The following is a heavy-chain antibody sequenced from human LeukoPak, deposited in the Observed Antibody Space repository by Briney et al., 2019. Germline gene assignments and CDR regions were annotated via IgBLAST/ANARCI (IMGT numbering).Heavy chain of an antibody. D-gene: IGHD6-6*01. CDR3: ARAIPSPPQRYSSSSKEGLYYYYMDV. CDR1: GGSISSSSYY. CDR2: IYTSGST. Sequence: NSSETLSLTCTVSGGSISSSSYYWSWIRQPAGKGLEWIGRIYTSGSTNYNPSLKSRVTMSVDTSKNQFSLKLSSVTAADTAVYYCARAIPSPPQRYSSSSKEGLYYYYMDVWGKGTTVTVSS. J-gene: IGHJ6*03. V-gene: IGHV4-61*02.